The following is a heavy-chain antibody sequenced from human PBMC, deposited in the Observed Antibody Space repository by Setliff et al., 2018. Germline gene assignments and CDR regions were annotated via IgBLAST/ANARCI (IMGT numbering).Heavy chain of an antibody. V-gene: IGHV3-7*01. D-gene: IGHD2-21*01. Sequence: GGSLRLSCEASGFSFNNYWMDWARQAPGKGLEWVANIKEDGSQRNYVDAVRGRFTVSRDNARNLLYLQMNSLRVDDTAVYYCSSYLVSWGQGALVTVSS. CDR2: IKEDGSQR. CDR1: GFSFNNYW. J-gene: IGHJ4*02. CDR3: SSYLVS.